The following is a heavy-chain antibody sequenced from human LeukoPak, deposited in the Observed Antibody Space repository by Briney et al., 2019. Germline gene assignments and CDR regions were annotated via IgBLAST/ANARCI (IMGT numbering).Heavy chain of an antibody. CDR3: ARRIEPYAFDI. CDR2: IYYSGST. D-gene: IGHD1-26*01. Sequence: PSETLSLTCTVSGGSISSYYWSWIRQPPGKGLEWIGYIYYSGSTNYNPSLKSRVTISVDTSKNQFSLKLSSVTAADTAVYYCARRIEPYAFDIWGQGTMVTVSS. CDR1: GGSISSYY. J-gene: IGHJ3*02. V-gene: IGHV4-59*01.